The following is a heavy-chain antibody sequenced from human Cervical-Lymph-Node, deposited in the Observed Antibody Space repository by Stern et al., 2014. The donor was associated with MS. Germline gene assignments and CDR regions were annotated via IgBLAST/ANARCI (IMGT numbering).Heavy chain of an antibody. CDR1: GGTFGTFA. J-gene: IGHJ4*02. Sequence: QVQLVQSGAEVKKPGSSVKVSCQTSGGTFGTFAIGWVRQAPGQGLEWMGGITPIFDATNYAQKFQGRLTITADESTRTAYMELSSLRPDDTAMYYCARGDSEAPIYYFDSWGQGTLVTVSS. CDR3: ARGDSEAPIYYFDS. V-gene: IGHV1-69*01. CDR2: ITPIFDAT. D-gene: IGHD2-21*01.